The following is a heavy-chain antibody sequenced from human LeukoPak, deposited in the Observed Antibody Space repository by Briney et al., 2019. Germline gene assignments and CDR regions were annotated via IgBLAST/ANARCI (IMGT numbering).Heavy chain of an antibody. D-gene: IGHD3-9*01. J-gene: IGHJ1*01. CDR3: SKGYDTRH. CDR2: IRLDGVTT. Sequence: GGSLRLSCAASGFTFSTYGMHWVRQAPGKGLEWVAFIRLDGVTTYHADSVKGRFTTSSDNSKNTLYLQMNSLRTEDTAMYYCSKGYDTRHWGQGTLVIVSS. V-gene: IGHV3-30*02. CDR1: GFTFSTYG.